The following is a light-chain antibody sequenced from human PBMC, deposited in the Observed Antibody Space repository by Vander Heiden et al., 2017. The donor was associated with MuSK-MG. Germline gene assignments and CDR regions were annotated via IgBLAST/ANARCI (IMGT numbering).Light chain of an antibody. J-gene: IGKJ5*01. CDR1: QSISSW. Sequence: DSHMTQSPPPLPASVGDSVTLPRRDSQSISSWLAWYQQKPGTAPKLLIYKASNLASRVPSRFSSSGSRTEFTLTISSLQPDDFATYYCQQENSSSITFGQGTQVDIK. CDR3: QQENSSSIT. V-gene: IGKV1-5*03. CDR2: KAS.